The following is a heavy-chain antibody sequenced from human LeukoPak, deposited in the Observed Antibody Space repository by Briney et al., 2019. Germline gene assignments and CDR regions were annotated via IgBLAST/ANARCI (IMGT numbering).Heavy chain of an antibody. D-gene: IGHD3-10*01. Sequence: PSETLSLTCIVSGGSIGSSSYYWGWVRQPPGKGLEWVASIYHSGSAYYNPSLKSRVTISVDTSKNQFSLKLNSVTAADTAVYYCATLWFGELSPPAWGQGTLVTVSS. CDR2: IYHSGSA. V-gene: IGHV4-39*01. J-gene: IGHJ4*02. CDR1: GGSIGSSSYY. CDR3: ATLWFGELSPPA.